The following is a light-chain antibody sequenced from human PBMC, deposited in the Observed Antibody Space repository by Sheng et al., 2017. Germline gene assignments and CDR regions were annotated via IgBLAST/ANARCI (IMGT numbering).Light chain of an antibody. J-gene: IGKJ1*01. CDR1: QNIRIW. V-gene: IGKV1-5*03. CDR2: KAS. Sequence: DIQMTQSPSTLSASVGDTVTITCRASQNIRIWLAWYQQKPGKAPKVLIYKASNLESGVPSRFSGGGSGTQFTLTISNLQPDDFATYYCQQYSDDWSFGQGTKVENK. CDR3: QQYSDDWS.